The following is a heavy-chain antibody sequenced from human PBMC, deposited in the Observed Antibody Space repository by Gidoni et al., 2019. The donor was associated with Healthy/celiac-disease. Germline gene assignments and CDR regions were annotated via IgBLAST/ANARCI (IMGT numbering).Heavy chain of an antibody. J-gene: IGHJ2*01. Sequence: EVQLVESGGGLIQPGGSLRLSCAASGFTVSSNYMSWVRQAPGKGLEWVSVIYSGGSTYYADSVKGRFTISRDNSKNTLYLQMNSLRAEDTAVYYCARGATYYDILTGYYSRYFDLWGRGTLVTVSS. CDR3: ARGATYYDILTGYYSRYFDL. CDR1: GFTVSSNY. D-gene: IGHD3-9*01. CDR2: IYSGGST. V-gene: IGHV3-53*01.